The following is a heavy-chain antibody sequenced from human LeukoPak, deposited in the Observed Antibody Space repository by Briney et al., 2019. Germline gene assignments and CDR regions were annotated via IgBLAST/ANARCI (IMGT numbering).Heavy chain of an antibody. J-gene: IGHJ6*02. V-gene: IGHV4-59*01. CDR1: GGSISSYY. Sequence: SETLSLTCTVSGGSISSYYWSWIRQPPVKALEWIGYIYYSGSTNYNPSLKSRVTISVDTSKNQFSLKLSSVTAADTAVYYCARKNLDPYYGMDVWGQGTTVTVSS. CDR3: ARKNLDPYYGMDV. CDR2: IYYSGST.